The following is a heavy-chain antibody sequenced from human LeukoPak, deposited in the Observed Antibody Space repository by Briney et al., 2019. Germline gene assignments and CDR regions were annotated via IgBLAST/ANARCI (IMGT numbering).Heavy chain of an antibody. CDR1: GGSISSSSYY. CDR2: INHSGST. J-gene: IGHJ5*02. CDR3: ARHGVVTWFDP. D-gene: IGHD3-16*01. Sequence: SETLSLTCTVSGGSISSSSYYWGWLRQTPEKGLEWIGEINHSGSTNYNPSLKSRVIMSVDTSKNQFSVKLRSVTAADTAVYYCARHGVVTWFDPWGQGTLVTVSS. V-gene: IGHV4-39*01.